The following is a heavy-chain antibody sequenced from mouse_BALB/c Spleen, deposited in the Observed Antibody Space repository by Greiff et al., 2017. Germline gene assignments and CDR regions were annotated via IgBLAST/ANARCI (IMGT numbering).Heavy chain of an antibody. J-gene: IGHJ4*01. V-gene: IGHV5-9-4*01. CDR1: GFTFSSYA. CDR3: ARDSGYYYAMDY. Sequence: EVMLVESGGGLVKPGGSLKLSCAASGFTFSSYAMSWVRQSPEKRLEWVAEISSGGSYTYYPDTVTGRFTISRDNAKNTLYLEMSSLRSEDTAMYYCARDSGYYYAMDYWGQGTSVTVSS. D-gene: IGHD2-2*01. CDR2: ISSGGSYT.